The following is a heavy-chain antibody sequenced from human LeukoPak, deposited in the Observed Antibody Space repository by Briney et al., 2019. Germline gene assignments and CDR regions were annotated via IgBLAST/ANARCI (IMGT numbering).Heavy chain of an antibody. CDR1: GGSISSYY. J-gene: IGHJ2*01. CDR2: IYYSGST. Sequence: SETLSLTCIVSGGSISSYYWSWIRQPPGQGLEWMGYIYYSGSTNYNPSLKSRVTISVDTSKNQFSLKLSSVTAADTAVYYCARYRNIVGATFRFFDLWGRGTLVTVSS. CDR3: ARYRNIVGATFRFFDL. D-gene: IGHD1-26*01. V-gene: IGHV4-59*01.